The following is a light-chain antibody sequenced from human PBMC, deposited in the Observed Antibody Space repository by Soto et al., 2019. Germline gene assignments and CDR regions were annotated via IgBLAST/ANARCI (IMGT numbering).Light chain of an antibody. Sequence: QPVLTQPPSVSGAPGQRVTISCTGSSSNIGAGYDVHWYQQLPGRAPKLLIYGNTNRPSGVPDRFSGSKSGTSASLAITGLQAEDEAGYYCLSFDSSLSVVFGGGTKVTVL. V-gene: IGLV1-40*01. J-gene: IGLJ2*01. CDR2: GNT. CDR1: SSNIGAGYD. CDR3: LSFDSSLSVV.